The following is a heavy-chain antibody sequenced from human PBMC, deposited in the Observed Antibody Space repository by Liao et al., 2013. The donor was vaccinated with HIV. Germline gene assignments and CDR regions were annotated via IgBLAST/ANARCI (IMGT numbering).Heavy chain of an antibody. J-gene: IGHJ6*03. V-gene: IGHV4-61*02. Sequence: QLQESGPGLVKPSQTLSLTCTVSNGSFNSGSYYWSWIRQPAGKGLEWIGRMHSSGRTNYNPSLKSRVSISVDTSKNQFSLKLTSVTAADTAVYYCARSYGSGDMDVWGKGTTVTVSS. CDR3: ARSYGSGDMDV. D-gene: IGHD3-10*01. CDR2: MHSSGRT. CDR1: NGSFNSGSYY.